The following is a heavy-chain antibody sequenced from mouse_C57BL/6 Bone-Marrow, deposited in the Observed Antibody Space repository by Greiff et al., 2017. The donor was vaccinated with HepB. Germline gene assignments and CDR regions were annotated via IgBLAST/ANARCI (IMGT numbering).Heavy chain of an antibody. D-gene: IGHD1-1*01. J-gene: IGHJ1*03. CDR3: AGYYGSSYWYFDV. CDR1: GYTFTSYW. CDR2: IDPSDSYT. Sequence: QVQLQQSGAELVRPGTSVKLSCKASGYTFTSYWMHWVKQRPGQGLEWIGVIDPSDSYTNYNQKFKGKATLTVDTSSSTAYMQLSSLTSEDSAVYYCAGYYGSSYWYFDVWGTGTTVTVSS. V-gene: IGHV1-59*01.